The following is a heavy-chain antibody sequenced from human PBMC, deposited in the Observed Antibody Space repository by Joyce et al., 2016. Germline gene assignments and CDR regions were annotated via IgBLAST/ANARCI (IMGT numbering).Heavy chain of an antibody. CDR3: ARTAYRASLHYFDY. Sequence: QVRLQESGPGLVKVSQTLSLTCTVSGCAISSGDFFWSWIRQQPGKGLEWIGYIFYGGRTYYNPSFESLVSLSIDTSKNQFSLNLKSVTAADTAVYYCARTAYRASLHYFDYWGQGTPVTVSS. J-gene: IGHJ4*02. CDR1: GCAISSGDFF. CDR2: IFYGGRT. V-gene: IGHV4-30-4*01. D-gene: IGHD1-26*01.